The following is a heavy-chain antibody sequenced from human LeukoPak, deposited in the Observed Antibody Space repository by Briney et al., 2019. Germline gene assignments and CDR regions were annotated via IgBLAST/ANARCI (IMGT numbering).Heavy chain of an antibody. CDR2: MNPNRGIT. CDR1: GYTFTSYD. CDR3: ARGAPRGGSSGWYTLYYYYYMDV. V-gene: IGHV1-8*01. Sequence: GSARGSCEAPGYTFTSYDINTVRPGTEPRLEWKGLMNPNRGITCDAQKLRSSVTMTRNTSISTAYMELSSLRSEDTAVYYWARGAPRGGSSGWYTLYYYYYMDVWGKGTTVTVSS. D-gene: IGHD6-19*01. J-gene: IGHJ6*03.